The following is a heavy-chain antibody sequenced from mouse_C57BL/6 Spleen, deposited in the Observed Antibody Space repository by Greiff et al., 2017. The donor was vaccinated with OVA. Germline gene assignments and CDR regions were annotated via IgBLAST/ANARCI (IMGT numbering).Heavy chain of an antibody. D-gene: IGHD1-1*01. Sequence: QVQLQQSGPELVKPGASVKISCKASGYAFSSSWMNWVKQRPGKGLEWIGRIYPGDGDTNYNGKFKGKATLTADKSSSTAYMQLSSLTSEDSAVYFCARGPYHYYGSSYGGYCDVWGTGTTVTVSS. CDR1: GYAFSSSW. V-gene: IGHV1-82*01. CDR2: IYPGDGDT. CDR3: ARGPYHYYGSSYGGYCDV. J-gene: IGHJ1*03.